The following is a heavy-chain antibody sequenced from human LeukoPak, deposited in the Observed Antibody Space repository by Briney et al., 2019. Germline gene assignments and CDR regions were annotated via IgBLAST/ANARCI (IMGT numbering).Heavy chain of an antibody. CDR2: IKQDGSEK. J-gene: IGHJ4*02. Sequence: GGSLRLSCAASGFTFSNYWMSWVRQAPGKGLEWLANIKQDGSEKYYVDSVKGRFTISRDNAKNSLYLQINSLRAEDTAVYYCAREPYYYGSSALYFDYWGQGTLVTVSS. D-gene: IGHD3-22*01. CDR3: AREPYYYGSSALYFDY. CDR1: GFTFSNYW. V-gene: IGHV3-7*01.